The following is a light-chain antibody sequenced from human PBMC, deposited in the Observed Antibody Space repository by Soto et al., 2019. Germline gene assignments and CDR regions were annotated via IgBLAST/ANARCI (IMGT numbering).Light chain of an antibody. CDR1: SSDVGGYND. CDR2: DVS. J-gene: IGLJ2*01. CDR3: SSYTSSSTLVV. Sequence: QSVLTQPASVSGSPGQSITISCTGTSSDVGGYNDVSWYQQHPGKAPKLMIYDVSNRPSGVSNRFSGSKSGNTASLTISGLQAEDEADYYCSSYTSSSTLVVFGGGTKLTLL. V-gene: IGLV2-14*01.